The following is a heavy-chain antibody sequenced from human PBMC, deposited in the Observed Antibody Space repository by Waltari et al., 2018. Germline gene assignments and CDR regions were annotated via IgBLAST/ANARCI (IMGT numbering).Heavy chain of an antibody. CDR1: GFTVSGNY. J-gene: IGHJ4*02. D-gene: IGHD4-4*01. Sequence: EVQLVESGGGLVQPGGSLRLSCAASGFTVSGNYMSWVRRAPGKGLEWVSVIYSGGSTYYADSVKGRFTISRDNSKNTLYLQMNSLRAEDTAVYYCARIGGTVTIYYFDYWGQGTLVTVSS. CDR2: IYSGGST. CDR3: ARIGGTVTIYYFDY. V-gene: IGHV3-66*02.